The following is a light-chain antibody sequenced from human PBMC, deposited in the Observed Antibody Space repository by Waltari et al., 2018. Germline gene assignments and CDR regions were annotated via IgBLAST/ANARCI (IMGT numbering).Light chain of an antibody. CDR1: SNNVGYQG. CDR2: RNN. V-gene: IGLV10-54*01. Sequence: QAGLTQPPSMSKDLRQTATLTCTGNSNNVGYQGAAWLQQHQGHPPKLLSYRNNDRPSGISGRFSASSSGTTASLAITGLRPEDEADYYCSAWDSSLSAWVFGGGTKLTVL. J-gene: IGLJ3*02. CDR3: SAWDSSLSAWV.